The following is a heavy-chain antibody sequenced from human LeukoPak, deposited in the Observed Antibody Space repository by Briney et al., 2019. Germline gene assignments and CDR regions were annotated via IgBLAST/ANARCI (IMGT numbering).Heavy chain of an antibody. V-gene: IGHV3-66*01. J-gene: IGHJ4*02. CDR1: GFTVSSNY. D-gene: IGHD6-19*01. CDR3: ARVAVGSLDC. Sequence: GGSLRLSCAASGFTVSSNYMSWVRQAPGKGLEWVSVIYSGGSTYYADSVKGRFTISRDDSKNTLYLQMNSLRAEDTAVYYCARVAVGSLDCWGQGTLVTVSS. CDR2: IYSGGST.